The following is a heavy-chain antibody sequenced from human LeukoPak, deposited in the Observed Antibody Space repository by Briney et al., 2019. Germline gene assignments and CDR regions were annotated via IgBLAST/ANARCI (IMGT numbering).Heavy chain of an antibody. CDR1: GGSISSYY. CDR3: ARTVDTAMGYFDY. D-gene: IGHD5-18*01. V-gene: IGHV4-59*01. Sequence: PSETLPLTCTVSGGSISSYYWSWIRQPPGKGLEWIGYIYYSGSTNYNPSLKSRVTISVDTSKNQFSLKLSSVTAADTAVYYCARTVDTAMGYFDYWGQGTLVTVSS. J-gene: IGHJ4*02. CDR2: IYYSGST.